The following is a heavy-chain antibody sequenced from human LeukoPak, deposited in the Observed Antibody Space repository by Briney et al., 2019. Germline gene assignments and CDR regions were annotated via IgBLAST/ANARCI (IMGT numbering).Heavy chain of an antibody. Sequence: SETLSLTCAVYGGSFSGYYWSWIRQPPGKGLEWIGEINHSGSTNYNPSLKSRVTISVDTSKNQFSLKLSSVTAADTAVYYCARGNLPSLWRKNWFDPWGQGTLVTVSS. CDR1: GGSFSGYY. CDR3: ARGNLPSLWRKNWFDP. J-gene: IGHJ5*02. D-gene: IGHD2/OR15-2a*01. V-gene: IGHV4-34*01. CDR2: INHSGST.